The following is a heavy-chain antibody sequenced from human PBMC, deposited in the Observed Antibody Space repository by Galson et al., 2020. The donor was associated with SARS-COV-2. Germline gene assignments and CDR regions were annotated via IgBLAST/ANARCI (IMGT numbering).Heavy chain of an antibody. Sequence: ASVKVSCKASGYTFTSYYMHWVRQAPGQGLEWMGIINPSGGSTSYAQKFQGRVTMTRDTSTSTVYMELSSLRSEDTAVYYCARDHGAASSSPDYYYYYGMDVWGQGTTVTVSS. CDR2: INPSGGST. CDR1: GYTFTSYY. D-gene: IGHD6-6*01. V-gene: IGHV1-46*01. CDR3: ARDHGAASSSPDYYYYYGMDV. J-gene: IGHJ6*02.